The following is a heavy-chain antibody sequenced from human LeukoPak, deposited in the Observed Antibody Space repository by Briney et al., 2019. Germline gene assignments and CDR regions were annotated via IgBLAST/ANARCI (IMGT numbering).Heavy chain of an antibody. CDR2: IWYDGSNK. Sequence: GGSLRLSCAASGLSFNSCGMHWVRQAPGKGLEWVAVIWYDGSNKNYADSVKGRFTISRDNSKNMLYLQMNSLRVEDTALYYCASHGGLWGQGTLVTVSS. CDR3: ASHGGL. CDR1: GLSFNSCG. D-gene: IGHD5-12*01. J-gene: IGHJ4*02. V-gene: IGHV3-33*08.